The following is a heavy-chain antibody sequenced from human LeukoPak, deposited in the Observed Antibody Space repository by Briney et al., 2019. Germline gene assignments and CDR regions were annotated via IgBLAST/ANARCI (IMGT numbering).Heavy chain of an antibody. J-gene: IGHJ4*02. CDR3: ARGRPHGNDY. D-gene: IGHD4-23*01. CDR2: IYSGGST. V-gene: IGHV3-53*01. Sequence: GGSLRLSCAASGFTVSSDYMSWVRQAPGKGLEWVSVIYSGGSTYYADSVKGRFSISRDNAKNTLYLQMNSLRVEDTAVYYCARGRPHGNDYWGQGTLVTVSS. CDR1: GFTVSSDY.